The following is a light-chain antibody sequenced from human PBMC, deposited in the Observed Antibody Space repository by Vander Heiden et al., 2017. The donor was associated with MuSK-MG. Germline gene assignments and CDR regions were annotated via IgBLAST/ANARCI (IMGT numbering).Light chain of an antibody. Sequence: QSALTQPRSVSGSPGQSVTISCTGTSSDVGGYNYVSWYQQHPGKAPKLMIYDVRKRPSGVPDRFSGSKSGNTASLTISGLQAEDEADYYCCSYAGSYTSDVVFGGGTKLTVL. CDR3: CSYAGSYTSDVV. CDR1: SSDVGGYNY. CDR2: DVR. V-gene: IGLV2-11*01. J-gene: IGLJ2*01.